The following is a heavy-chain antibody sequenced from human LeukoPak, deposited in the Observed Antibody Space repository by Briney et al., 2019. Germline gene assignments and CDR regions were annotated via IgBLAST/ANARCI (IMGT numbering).Heavy chain of an antibody. J-gene: IGHJ3*02. D-gene: IGHD5-12*01. CDR1: GFTFSNYE. CDR3: VKTRGTYPNDAFDI. Sequence: GGSLRLSCAASGFTFSNYEMNWVRQAPGKGLEYVSAISSNGGSTYYADSVKGRFTISRDNSKNTLYLQMSSLRVEDTAVYYCVKTRGTYPNDAFDIWGQGTMVTVSS. V-gene: IGHV3-64D*09. CDR2: ISSNGGST.